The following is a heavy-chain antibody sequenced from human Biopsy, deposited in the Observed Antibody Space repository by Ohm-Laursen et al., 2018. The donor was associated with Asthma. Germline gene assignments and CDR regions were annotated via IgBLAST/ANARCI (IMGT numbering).Heavy chain of an antibody. CDR3: ARQSGQDYGDSSGFDI. V-gene: IGHV3-30*03. CDR1: GFVFSQCG. Sequence: SLRLSCAASGFVFSQCGMHWVRQGPGKGLEWVALVSSDGHNKYYEDSVKGRLTISRDNSRNRLYLQINRLTVEDSAVYFCARQSGQDYGDSSGFDIWGQGTKVAASS. D-gene: IGHD3-22*01. J-gene: IGHJ3*02. CDR2: VSSDGHNK.